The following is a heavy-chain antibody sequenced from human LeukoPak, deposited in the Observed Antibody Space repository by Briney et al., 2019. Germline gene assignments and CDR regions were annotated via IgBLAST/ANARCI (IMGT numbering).Heavy chain of an antibody. CDR1: GGSISSGGYY. Sequence: PSGTLSLSCTVSGGSISSGGYYWSWVRQHPGKGIEWIGYIYYSGSTNYNPSLKSRVTISVDTSKNQFSLKLSSVTAADTAVYYCARDRSDYGGIFDYWGQGTLVTVSS. J-gene: IGHJ4*02. V-gene: IGHV4-61*08. D-gene: IGHD4-23*01. CDR3: ARDRSDYGGIFDY. CDR2: IYYSGST.